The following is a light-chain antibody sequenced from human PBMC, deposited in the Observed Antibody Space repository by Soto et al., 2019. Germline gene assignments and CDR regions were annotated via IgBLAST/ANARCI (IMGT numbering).Light chain of an antibody. CDR2: AAS. CDR3: HPANSFPLT. CDR1: QAISSW. Sequence: DIQMTQSPSSVSASVGDRVTITCRTSQAISSWLAWYQQKPGKAPKLLIYAASSLQNWVPSRFIGSGSGTDFTLTISSLQPEDFATYYCHPANSFPLTFGGGTKVEIK. J-gene: IGKJ4*01. V-gene: IGKV1-12*01.